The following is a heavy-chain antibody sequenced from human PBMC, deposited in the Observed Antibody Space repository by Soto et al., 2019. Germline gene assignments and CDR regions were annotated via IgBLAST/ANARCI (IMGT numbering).Heavy chain of an antibody. Sequence: QVQLVQSGAEVKKPGASVKVSCKASGYTFTSYGISWVRQAPGQGLEWMGWISAYNGNTKYAQKPQXXXTXXPDTSTSTAYMELRSLRSDDTAVYYCAREPNYFDYWGQGTLVTVSS. CDR2: ISAYNGNT. V-gene: IGHV1-18*01. J-gene: IGHJ4*02. CDR3: AREPNYFDY. CDR1: GYTFTSYG.